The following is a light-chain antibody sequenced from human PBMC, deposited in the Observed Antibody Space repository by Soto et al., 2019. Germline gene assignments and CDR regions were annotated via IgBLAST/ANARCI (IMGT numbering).Light chain of an antibody. CDR2: GTS. J-gene: IGKJ4*01. V-gene: IGKV3-20*01. CDR1: QTVSINS. CDR3: PQYGSSPLT. Sequence: EIVLTQSPGTLSLSPGERATLSCRASQTVSINSLAWYKQKPSQAPRLLTYGTSTRATGIPARFSGSGSGTDFTLTISRLEPEDFSVYYCPQYGSSPLTFGGGTKVEIK.